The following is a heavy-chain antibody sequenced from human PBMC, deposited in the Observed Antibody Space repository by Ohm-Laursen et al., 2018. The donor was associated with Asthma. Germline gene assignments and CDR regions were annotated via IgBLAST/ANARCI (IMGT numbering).Heavy chain of an antibody. CDR1: GFTFSSYA. J-gene: IGHJ4*02. CDR2: IWYDGSNK. D-gene: IGHD5-24*01. CDR3: ARVAGMATSSRFFDY. V-gene: IGHV3-33*08. Sequence: SLRLSCAASGFTFSSYAMHWVRQAPGKGLEWVAVIWYDGSNKYYADSVKGRFTISRDNSKNTLYLQMNSLRAEDTAVYYCARVAGMATSSRFFDYWGQGTLVTVSS.